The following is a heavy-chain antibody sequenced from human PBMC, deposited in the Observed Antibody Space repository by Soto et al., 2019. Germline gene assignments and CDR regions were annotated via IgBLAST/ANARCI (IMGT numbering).Heavy chain of an antibody. CDR1: GGTFSSYA. Sequence: SVKVSCKASGGTFSSYAISWVRQAPGQGLEWMGGIIPIFGTANYAQKFQGRVTITADESTSTAYMELSSLRSEDTAVYYCARDDVVVVADGGLYYYYYGMDVWGQGTTVTVSS. D-gene: IGHD2-15*01. CDR3: ARDDVVVVADGGLYYYYYGMDV. J-gene: IGHJ6*02. V-gene: IGHV1-69*13. CDR2: IIPIFGTA.